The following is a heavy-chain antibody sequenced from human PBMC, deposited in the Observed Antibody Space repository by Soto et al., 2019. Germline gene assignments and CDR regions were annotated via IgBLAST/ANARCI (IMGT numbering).Heavy chain of an antibody. CDR1: GFTFSSYW. D-gene: IGHD1-26*01. CDR2: IKQDGSEK. Sequence: GWSLRLSCAASGFTFSSYWMSWVRQAPGKGLEWVANIKQDGSEKYYVDSVKGRFTISRDNAKNSLYLQMNSLRAEDTAVYYRARGPVGAIFEYWGQGTPVTVSS. CDR3: ARGPVGAIFEY. V-gene: IGHV3-7*01. J-gene: IGHJ4*02.